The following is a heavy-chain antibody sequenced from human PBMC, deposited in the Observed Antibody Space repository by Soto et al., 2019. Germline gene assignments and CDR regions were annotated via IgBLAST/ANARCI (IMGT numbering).Heavy chain of an antibody. J-gene: IGHJ4*02. Sequence: QVQLVQSGAEVKEPGASVKVSCKASGYTFRSYGISWVRQAPGQGLEWMGWISAYNGNTRFAQKFQGRVTMTTDTSTTTAYLEVRSLRSYDTAVYYCARDCKDYGSGADYWGQGTLVTVSS. D-gene: IGHD2-15*01. V-gene: IGHV1-18*01. CDR3: ARDCKDYGSGADY. CDR2: ISAYNGNT. CDR1: GYTFRSYG.